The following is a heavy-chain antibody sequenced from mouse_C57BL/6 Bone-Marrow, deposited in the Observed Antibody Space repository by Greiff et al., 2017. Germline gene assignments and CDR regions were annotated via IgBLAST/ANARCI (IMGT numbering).Heavy chain of an antibody. D-gene: IGHD1-1*01. CDR1: GYTFTDYY. J-gene: IGHJ2*01. V-gene: IGHV1-19*01. CDR3: ARYYDYFDY. CDR2: INPYNGGT. Sequence: EFQLQQSGPVLVKPGASVKMSCKASGYTFTDYYMNWVKQSHGKSLEWIGVINPYNGGTSYNQKFKGKATLTVDKSSSTAYMELNSLTSEDSAVYYCARYYDYFDYWGQGTTLTVSS.